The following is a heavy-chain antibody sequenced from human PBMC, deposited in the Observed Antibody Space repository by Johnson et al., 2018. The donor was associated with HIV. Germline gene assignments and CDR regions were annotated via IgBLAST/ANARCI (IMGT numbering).Heavy chain of an antibody. Sequence: VQLVESGGGVARPGGSLRLSCEASGFTFDEYDMSWVRQAPGKGLEWVSGINLNGGTPGSADSVKNRFTISRDNAKNSLYLQLNSLRAEDTAVYYCARSLAAAGLYDAFEIWGQGTMVTVSS. J-gene: IGHJ3*02. CDR3: ARSLAAAGLYDAFEI. CDR2: INLNGGTP. V-gene: IGHV3-20*04. CDR1: GFTFDEYD. D-gene: IGHD6-13*01.